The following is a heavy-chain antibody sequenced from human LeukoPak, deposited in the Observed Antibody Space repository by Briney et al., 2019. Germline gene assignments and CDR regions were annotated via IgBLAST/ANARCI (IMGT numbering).Heavy chain of an antibody. CDR1: GFTFSSYS. Sequence: GGSLRLSCAASGFTFSSYSLNRVRQAPGKGLERVSFISSSSITIYYADSVKGRFTISRDNAEKSLYLQMNSLRAEDTAVYYCARDRGGSYSAIDYWGQGTLVTVSS. J-gene: IGHJ4*02. D-gene: IGHD2-15*01. CDR3: ARDRGGSYSAIDY. V-gene: IGHV3-48*04. CDR2: ISSSSITI.